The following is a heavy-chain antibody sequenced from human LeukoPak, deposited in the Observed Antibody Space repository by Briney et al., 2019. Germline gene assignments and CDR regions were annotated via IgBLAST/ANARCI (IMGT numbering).Heavy chain of an antibody. J-gene: IGHJ4*02. D-gene: IGHD3-22*01. CDR2: ISSSGSTI. CDR1: GFTFSSYE. V-gene: IGHV3-48*03. CDR3: ARDKPGDYYDSGVAGFDY. Sequence: GGSLRLSCAASGFTFSSYEMNWVRQAPGKGLEWISYISSSGSTIYYAASVKGRFTLSRDNAKNSLYLHMNSLRAEDTAVYFCARDKPGDYYDSGVAGFDYWGQGTLVTVSS.